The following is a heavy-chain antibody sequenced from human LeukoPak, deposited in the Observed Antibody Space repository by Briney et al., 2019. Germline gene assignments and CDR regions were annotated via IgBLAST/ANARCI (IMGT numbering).Heavy chain of an antibody. J-gene: IGHJ4*02. CDR3: AKAVYSSGLYYFDY. D-gene: IGHD6-19*01. V-gene: IGHV3-30*18. CDR2: ISYDGSNK. CDR1: GFTFSSYG. Sequence: TGGSLRLSCAASGFTFSSYGMHWVRQAPGKGLEWVAVISYDGSNKYYADSAKGRFTISRDNSKNTLYLQMNSLRAEDTAVYYCAKAVYSSGLYYFDYWGQGTLVTVSS.